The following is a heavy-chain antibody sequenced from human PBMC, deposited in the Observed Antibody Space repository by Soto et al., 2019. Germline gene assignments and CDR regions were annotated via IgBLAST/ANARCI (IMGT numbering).Heavy chain of an antibody. D-gene: IGHD5-12*01. CDR2: ISTSSGNT. J-gene: IGHJ4*02. Sequence: QVQLVQSGSELRKPGASVKVSCKASGYTFTSNSITWVRQAPGQGLEWMGWISTSSGNTKFAQKFQGRVTLTTDTSTSTAYMELTSLRSDDTAVYYCARGGGYAVDYWGQGTLVTVPT. CDR3: ARGGGYAVDY. V-gene: IGHV1-18*04. CDR1: GYTFTSNS.